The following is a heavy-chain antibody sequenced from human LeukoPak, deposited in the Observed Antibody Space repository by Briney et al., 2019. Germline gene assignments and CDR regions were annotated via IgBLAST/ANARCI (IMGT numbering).Heavy chain of an antibody. V-gene: IGHV3-21*01. CDR2: ISSSSSYI. Sequence: GGSLRLSCAASGFTFSSYSMNWVRQAPGKGLEWVSSISSSSSYIYYADSVKGRFTISRDNAKNSLYLQMNSLRAEDTAVYYCARSPRGGAFDIWGQGTMVTVSS. D-gene: IGHD3-16*01. CDR3: ARSPRGGAFDI. CDR1: GFTFSSYS. J-gene: IGHJ3*02.